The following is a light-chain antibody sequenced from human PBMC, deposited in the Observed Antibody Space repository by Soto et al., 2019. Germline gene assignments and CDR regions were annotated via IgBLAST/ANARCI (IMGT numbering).Light chain of an antibody. CDR2: GVN. J-gene: IGLJ2*01. Sequence: QSALTQPPSASGAPGQSVTISCTGTSSDVGGYNSVSWYQQHPGKAPKLMIYGVNTRPSGVPDRFSGSKSGNTSSLTVSGLQAEDEGDYYCSSYSGSNHGVVFGGGTKLTVL. CDR3: SSYSGSNHGVV. CDR1: SSDVGGYNS. V-gene: IGLV2-8*01.